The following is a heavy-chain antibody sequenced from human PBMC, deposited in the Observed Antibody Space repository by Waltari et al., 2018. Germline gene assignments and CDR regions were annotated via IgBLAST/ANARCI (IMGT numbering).Heavy chain of an antibody. D-gene: IGHD4-17*01. CDR2: ISSNGGST. CDR1: GFTFSSYA. V-gene: IGHV3-64*07. J-gene: IGHJ3*02. Sequence: EVQLVESGGGLVQPGGSLRLSCAASGFTFSSYAMHWVRQAPGKGLEYVSAISSNGGSTYYADSVKGRFTISRDNSKNTLYLQMGSLRAGDMTVYYCARDSHDYGVGLAFDIWGQGTMVTVSS. CDR3: ARDSHDYGVGLAFDI.